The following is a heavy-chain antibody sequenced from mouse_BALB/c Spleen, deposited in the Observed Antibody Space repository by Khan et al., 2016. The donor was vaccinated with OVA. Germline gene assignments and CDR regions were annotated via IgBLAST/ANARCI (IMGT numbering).Heavy chain of an antibody. CDR1: GYTFTSYW. J-gene: IGHJ2*01. CDR2: TNPTNGRT. CDR3: SRIKKIVATYFDY. Sequence: QVQLQQPGAELVKAGASVKMSCKASGYTFTSYWMNWVKQRLGQGLEWFAETNPTNGRTYYNEKFKSKATLTVDKSSSPAYMLLHGQTFEDSAVYYCSRIKKIVATYFDYWGQGTTRTVSA. V-gene: IGHV1S81*02. D-gene: IGHD1-1*01.